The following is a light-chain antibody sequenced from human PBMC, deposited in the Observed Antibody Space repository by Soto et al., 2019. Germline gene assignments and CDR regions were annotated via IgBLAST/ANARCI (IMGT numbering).Light chain of an antibody. CDR2: TAS. Sequence: DIQMTQSPSSLSASVGDRVTITCRASQSVSNYLSWYQQKPGKAPELLIYTASSLQSGVPSRFSGSGSGTGFTLTISSLQPEDFATYYCQQSYSTPPTFGQGTRLEIK. CDR3: QQSYSTPPT. V-gene: IGKV1-39*01. CDR1: QSVSNY. J-gene: IGKJ5*01.